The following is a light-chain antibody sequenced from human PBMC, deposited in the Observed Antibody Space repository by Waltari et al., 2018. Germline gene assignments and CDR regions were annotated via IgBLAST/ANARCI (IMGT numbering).Light chain of an antibody. J-gene: IGKJ1*01. CDR2: DAS. CDR1: QSITNW. Sequence: DIQMTQSPSTLSASVGDRVTILCRASQSITNWLAWYQQKPGKAPKFLISDASSLASGVPSRFSGSGSGTEFTLTITSLQPDDFATYYCQQYHSSPPTFGQGTKVEIK. CDR3: QQYHSSPPT. V-gene: IGKV1-5*02.